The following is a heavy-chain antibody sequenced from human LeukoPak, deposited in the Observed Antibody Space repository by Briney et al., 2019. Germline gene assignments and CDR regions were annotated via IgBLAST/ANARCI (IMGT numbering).Heavy chain of an antibody. V-gene: IGHV3-21*01. CDR2: ISSRSYYI. CDR1: GFTFSISA. Sequence: GGSLRLSCAASGFTFSISAMKWVRQAPGKGLEWVSSISSRSYYIYYADSVKGRFTISRDNAKNSLYLQMNSLRAEDTAVYYCARDLTWNDVSGYWGQGTLVTVSS. D-gene: IGHD1-1*01. J-gene: IGHJ4*02. CDR3: ARDLTWNDVSGY.